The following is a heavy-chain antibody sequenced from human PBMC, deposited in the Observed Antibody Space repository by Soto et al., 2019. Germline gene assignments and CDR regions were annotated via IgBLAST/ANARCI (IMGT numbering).Heavy chain of an antibody. D-gene: IGHD5-18*01. CDR1: GESLSGFC. V-gene: IGHV4-34*01. CDR2: IDHSGKS. Sequence: SETLSLTCDGYGESLSGFCWTWIRQPPGKSLEWIGEIDHSGKSSYSPSLESRVTISLDMPNNQLSLKLSSVTAADTAVYYCARGPGYSYGYSVYYYYYGVDVWGQGTTLTVSS. CDR3: ARGPGYSYGYSVYYYYYGVDV. J-gene: IGHJ6*02.